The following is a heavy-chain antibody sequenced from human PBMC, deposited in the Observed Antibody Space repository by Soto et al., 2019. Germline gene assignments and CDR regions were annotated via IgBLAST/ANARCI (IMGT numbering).Heavy chain of an antibody. CDR3: ARAPQWLVRYFDY. J-gene: IGHJ4*02. V-gene: IGHV4-34*01. Sequence: QVQLQQWGAGLLKPSETLSLTCAVYGGSFSGYYWSWIRQPPGKGLEWIGEINHSGSTNYNPSLKRRVTISVDTSKNQFSLKLSSVTAADTAVYYCARAPQWLVRYFDYWGQGTLVTVSS. CDR1: GGSFSGYY. D-gene: IGHD6-19*01. CDR2: INHSGST.